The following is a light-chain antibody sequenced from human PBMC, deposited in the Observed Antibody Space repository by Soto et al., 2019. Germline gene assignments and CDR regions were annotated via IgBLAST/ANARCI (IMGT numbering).Light chain of an antibody. CDR3: QSYDSSLSGYV. V-gene: IGLV1-40*01. CDR1: SSNIGAGYD. Sequence: QSALTQPPSVSGAPGQRVTISCTGSSSNIGAGYDVHWYQHLPGTAPKLLIYGNSNRPSGVPDRFSGYKSDTSASLAITGLQAEDEAEYYCQSYDSSLSGYVFGTGTKVTVL. J-gene: IGLJ1*01. CDR2: GNS.